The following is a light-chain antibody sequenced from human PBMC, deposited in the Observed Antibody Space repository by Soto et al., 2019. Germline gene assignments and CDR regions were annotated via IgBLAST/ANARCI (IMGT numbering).Light chain of an antibody. J-gene: IGKJ5*01. V-gene: IGKV1-39*01. CDR1: QSISSY. Sequence: DIQMTQSPSSLSASVGDRVTITCRASQSISSYLNWYQQKPGKAPKVLIYAASSLQSGVPSRFSGSGSGTDLTLTISSLQPEDFATYYCQQRYSTLITFGQGTRLEIK. CDR3: QQRYSTLIT. CDR2: AAS.